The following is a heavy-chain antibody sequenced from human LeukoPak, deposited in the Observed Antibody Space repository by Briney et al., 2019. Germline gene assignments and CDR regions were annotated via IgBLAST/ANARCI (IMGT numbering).Heavy chain of an antibody. D-gene: IGHD7-27*01. Sequence: PSETLSLTCTLSGGSVSDYYWSWLRQSPGKGLEWIGYIYYTGSTTYNPSLKSRVTISADTSKNQFSLKLSSVTAADTAVYYCASRKLGNDCWGQGTLVTVSS. J-gene: IGHJ4*02. CDR3: ASRKLGNDC. V-gene: IGHV4-59*02. CDR1: GGSVSDYY. CDR2: IYYTGST.